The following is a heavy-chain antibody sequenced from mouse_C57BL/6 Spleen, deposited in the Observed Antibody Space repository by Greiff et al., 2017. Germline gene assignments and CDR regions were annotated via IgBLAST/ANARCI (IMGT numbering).Heavy chain of an antibody. J-gene: IGHJ2*01. CDR2: IDPSDSYT. CDR1: GYTFTSYW. CDR3: AKGNSSGTGYYFDY. Sequence: VQLQQPGAELVKPGASVKLSCKASGYTFTSYWMQWVKQRPGQGLEWIGEIDPSDSYTNYNQKFKGKATLTVDTSSSTAYMQLSSLTSEDCAVYYGAKGNSSGTGYYFDYWGQGTTLTVSS. D-gene: IGHD3-2*02. V-gene: IGHV1-50*01.